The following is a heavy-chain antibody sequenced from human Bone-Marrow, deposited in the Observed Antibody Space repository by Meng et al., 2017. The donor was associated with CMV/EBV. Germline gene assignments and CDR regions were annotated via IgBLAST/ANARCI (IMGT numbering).Heavy chain of an antibody. Sequence: ASVKVSCKASGYTFTSHYFHWVRQAPGQGLEWMGWISAYNGNTNYAQKLQGRVTMTTDTSTSTAYMELRSLRSDDTAVYYCASDDFSRRKYYDILTGYCPFDYWGQGTLVTVSS. D-gene: IGHD3-9*01. J-gene: IGHJ4*02. V-gene: IGHV1-18*04. CDR3: ASDDFSRRKYYDILTGYCPFDY. CDR2: ISAYNGNT. CDR1: GYTFTSHY.